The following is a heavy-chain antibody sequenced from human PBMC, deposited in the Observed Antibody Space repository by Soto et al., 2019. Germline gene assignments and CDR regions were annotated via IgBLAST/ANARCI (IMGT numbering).Heavy chain of an antibody. D-gene: IGHD2-8*01. CDR1: GFTFSSYP. Sequence: PGGSLRLSCATSGFTFSSYPIHWVRQAPGKGPVWVSRITEDGSGTTYADSVKGRLTVTRDNAKNTMYLQMSGLGAEDTAVYHCVRGTNGWRGMDYWGQGTLVTVSS. V-gene: IGHV3-74*01. CDR2: ITEDGSGT. J-gene: IGHJ4*02. CDR3: VRGTNGWRGMDY.